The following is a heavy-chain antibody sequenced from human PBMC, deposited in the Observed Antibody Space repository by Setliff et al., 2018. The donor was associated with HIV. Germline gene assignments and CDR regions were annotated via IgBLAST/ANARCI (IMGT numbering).Heavy chain of an antibody. D-gene: IGHD6-25*01. CDR2: INSDGSNT. CDR3: ARGGGYGDY. J-gene: IGHJ4*02. CDR1: KFIFSTYW. V-gene: IGHV3-74*03. Sequence: QPRGSLRLSCTTSKFIFSTYWMHWVRQGPGKGLVWVSRINSDGSNTMYADSVKGRFTISRDNAKNTLYLQMNSLRVDDTAVYYCARGGGYGDYWGQGTLVTVSS.